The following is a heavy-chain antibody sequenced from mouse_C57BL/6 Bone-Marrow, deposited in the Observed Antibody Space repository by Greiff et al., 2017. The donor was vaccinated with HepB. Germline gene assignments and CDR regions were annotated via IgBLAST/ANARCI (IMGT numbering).Heavy chain of an antibody. Sequence: QVQLKQPGAELVKPGASVKLSCKASGYTFTSYWMHWVKQRPGQGLEWIGMIHPNSGSTNYNEKFKSKATLTVDKSSSTAYMQLSSLTSEDSAVYYCARLVTTRNWFAYWGQGTLVTVSA. CDR3: ARLVTTRNWFAY. D-gene: IGHD2-2*01. J-gene: IGHJ3*01. CDR2: IHPNSGST. CDR1: GYTFTSYW. V-gene: IGHV1-64*01.